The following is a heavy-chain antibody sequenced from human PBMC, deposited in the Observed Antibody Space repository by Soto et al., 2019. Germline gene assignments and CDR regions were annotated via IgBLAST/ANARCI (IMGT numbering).Heavy chain of an antibody. CDR3: ARVKYPFIAVAGYFDY. CDR2: IYYSGST. V-gene: IGHV4-31*03. D-gene: IGHD6-19*01. Sequence: QVQLQESGPGLVKPSQTLSLTCTVSGGSISSGGYYWSWIRQHPGKGLEWIGYIYYSGSTYYNPSLKSRVPISVDTSKNQFSLKLSSVTAADTAVYYCARVKYPFIAVAGYFDYWGQGTLVTVSS. J-gene: IGHJ4*02. CDR1: GGSISSGGYY.